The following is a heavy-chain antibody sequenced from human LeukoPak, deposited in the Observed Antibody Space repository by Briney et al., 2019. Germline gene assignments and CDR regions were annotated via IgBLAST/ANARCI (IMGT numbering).Heavy chain of an antibody. CDR1: GGSTSSSNYY. V-gene: IGHV4-39*01. J-gene: IGHJ4*02. D-gene: IGHD3-3*01. CDR2: IHYSGNT. CDR3: ARLGAGPTYYDFRSGYSSFYFDY. Sequence: PSQTLSLTCTVSGGSTSSSNYYWGWIRQPPGKGLEWIGGIHYSGNTYYNPSLKSRVTISIDTSKNQFSLKLSSVTAADTAVYYCARLGAGPTYYDFRSGYSSFYFDYWGQGTLVTVS.